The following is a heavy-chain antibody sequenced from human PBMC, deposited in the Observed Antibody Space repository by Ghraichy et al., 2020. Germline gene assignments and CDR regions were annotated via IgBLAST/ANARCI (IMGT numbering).Heavy chain of an antibody. CDR1: GYTFTSYG. V-gene: IGHV1-18*01. CDR3: ARERVEYYYSSSAYYP. Sequence: ASVKVSCKASGYTFTSYGISWVRQAPGQGLEWMGWISAYNGNTNYAQKLQGRVTMTTDTSTSTAYMELRSLRSDDTAVYYCARERVEYYYSSSAYYPWGQGTLVTVSS. D-gene: IGHD3-22*01. CDR2: ISAYNGNT. J-gene: IGHJ5*02.